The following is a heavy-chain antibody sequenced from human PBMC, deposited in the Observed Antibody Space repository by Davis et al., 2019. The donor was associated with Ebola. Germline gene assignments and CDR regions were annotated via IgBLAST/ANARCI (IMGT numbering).Heavy chain of an antibody. Sequence: GESLKISCAASGFTFSSYSMNWVRQAPGKGLEWVSSISSSSSYIYYADSVKGRFTISRDNAKNSLYLQMNSLRAEDTALYYCAKDFSAEHDAFDIWGQGTMVTVSS. CDR3: AKDFSAEHDAFDI. D-gene: IGHD1-26*01. CDR1: GFTFSSYS. V-gene: IGHV3-21*04. J-gene: IGHJ3*02. CDR2: ISSSSSYI.